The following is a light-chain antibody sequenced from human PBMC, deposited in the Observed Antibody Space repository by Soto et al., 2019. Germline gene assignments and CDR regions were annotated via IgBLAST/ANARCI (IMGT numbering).Light chain of an antibody. V-gene: IGKV3-20*01. CDR3: LQHCTYPP. CDR1: QSMSSTY. J-gene: IGKJ5*01. Sequence: FTEAPGTLSLSPGERASLSCRASQSMSSTYLARYQQKPGQAPRLLMYGASRRATGIPDRFSGSGSVTDFILTISGLEPEAVVADFLLQHCTYPPCGQ. CDR2: GAS.